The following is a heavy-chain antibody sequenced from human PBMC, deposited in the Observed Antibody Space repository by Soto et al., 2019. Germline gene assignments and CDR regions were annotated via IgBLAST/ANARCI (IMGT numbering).Heavy chain of an antibody. CDR2: INSDGNIT. Sequence: GGSLRLSCAASRFTFSSYWMHWVRQAPGKGLVWVSRINSDGNITSYADSVKGRFTISRDNAKNTLYLQMNSLRAEDTAVYYCARVGGYCSGGSCRSGYYYGMDVWGQGTTVTVSS. J-gene: IGHJ6*02. V-gene: IGHV3-74*01. D-gene: IGHD2-15*01. CDR3: ARVGGYCSGGSCRSGYYYGMDV. CDR1: RFTFSSYW.